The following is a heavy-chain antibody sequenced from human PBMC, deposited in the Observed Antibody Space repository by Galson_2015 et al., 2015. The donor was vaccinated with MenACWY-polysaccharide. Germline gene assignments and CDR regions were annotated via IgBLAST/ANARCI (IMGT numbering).Heavy chain of an antibody. D-gene: IGHD3-10*01. J-gene: IGHJ4*02. V-gene: IGHV3-11*01. Sequence: DSVKGRFIISRDNAKSSLYLQMNSLRAEDTAVYFCARDPRGARSSYFDYWGRGNLVTVSS. CDR3: ARDPRGARSSYFDY.